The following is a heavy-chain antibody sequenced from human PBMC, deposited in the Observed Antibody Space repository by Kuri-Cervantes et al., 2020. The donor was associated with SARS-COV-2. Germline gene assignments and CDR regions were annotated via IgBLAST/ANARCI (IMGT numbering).Heavy chain of an antibody. CDR3: ARGRPNFDY. CDR1: GGSISSYY. J-gene: IGHJ4*02. V-gene: IGHV4-59*08. D-gene: IGHD1-1*01. Sequence: SETLSLTCTVSGGSISSYYWSWIRQPPGKGLEWIGYIYYSGSTNYNPSLKSRVTISVDTSKNQFSLKLSSVTAADTAVYYCARGRPNFDYWGQGTLVTVSS. CDR2: IYYSGST.